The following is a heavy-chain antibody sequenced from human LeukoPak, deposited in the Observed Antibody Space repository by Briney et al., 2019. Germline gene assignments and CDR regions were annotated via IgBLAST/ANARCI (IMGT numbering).Heavy chain of an antibody. D-gene: IGHD3-22*01. Sequence: GGSLKLSCAAPGFTFSGSAMHWVRQASGKGLEWVGRIRSKANSYATAYAASVKGRFTISRDDSKNTAYLQMNSLKTEDTAVYYCTSSFDYYDSSGYIMDYFDYWGQGTLVTVSS. V-gene: IGHV3-73*01. J-gene: IGHJ4*02. CDR2: IRSKANSYAT. CDR3: TSSFDYYDSSGYIMDYFDY. CDR1: GFTFSGSA.